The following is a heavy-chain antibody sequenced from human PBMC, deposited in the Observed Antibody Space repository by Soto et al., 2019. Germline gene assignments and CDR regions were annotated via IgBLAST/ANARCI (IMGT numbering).Heavy chain of an antibody. CDR1: GDSISSGAYY. J-gene: IGHJ5*02. D-gene: IGHD2-15*01. V-gene: IGHV4-31*02. CDR2: IYYRGST. CDR3: ATTGSGVAWRWFDP. Sequence: TVSGDSISSGAYYWSWIRQHPGKGLEWIGYIYYRGSTYYNPSLKSRVTISVDTSKNQFSLKLSSVTAADTAVYYCATTGSGVAWRWFDPWGQGTQVTVSS.